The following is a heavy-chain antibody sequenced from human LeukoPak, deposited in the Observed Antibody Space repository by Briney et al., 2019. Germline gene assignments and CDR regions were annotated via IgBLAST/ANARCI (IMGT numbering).Heavy chain of an antibody. J-gene: IGHJ4*02. D-gene: IGHD6-13*01. Sequence: SETLSLTCTASSGSISSTSYYWGWIRQPPGKELEWIGGIIYSGNTYYNPSLKSRVTISVDTTKNQFSLKLTSVTAADTAVYFCVRHFHGSGYVVDFWGQGTLVTVSS. CDR1: SGSISSTSYY. CDR3: VRHFHGSGYVVDF. V-gene: IGHV4-39*01. CDR2: IIYSGNT.